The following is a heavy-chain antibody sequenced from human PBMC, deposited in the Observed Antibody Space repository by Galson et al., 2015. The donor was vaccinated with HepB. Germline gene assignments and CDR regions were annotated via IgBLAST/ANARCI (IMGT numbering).Heavy chain of an antibody. V-gene: IGHV3-33*08. Sequence: SLRLSCAASGFTFSRYWMSWIRQAPGKGLEWVAVIWYDGSNKYYADSVKGRFTISRDNSKNTLYLQMNSLRAEDTAVYYCARDRNWFDPWGQGTLVTVSS. CDR1: GFTFSRYW. CDR3: ARDRNWFDP. CDR2: IWYDGSNK. J-gene: IGHJ5*02.